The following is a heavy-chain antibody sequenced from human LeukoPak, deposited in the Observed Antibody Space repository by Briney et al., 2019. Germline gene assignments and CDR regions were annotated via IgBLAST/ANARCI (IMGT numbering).Heavy chain of an antibody. J-gene: IGHJ4*02. Sequence: GGSLRLSCAASGFTFSSYGMHWVRQAPGKGLEWVAVISYDGSNKYYADSVKGRFTISRDNSKNTLYLQMNSLRAEDTAVYYCAKDFRVGYSGSSYYFDYWGQGTLVTVSS. CDR1: GFTFSSYG. CDR3: AKDFRVGYSGSSYYFDY. CDR2: ISYDGSNK. D-gene: IGHD1-26*01. V-gene: IGHV3-30*18.